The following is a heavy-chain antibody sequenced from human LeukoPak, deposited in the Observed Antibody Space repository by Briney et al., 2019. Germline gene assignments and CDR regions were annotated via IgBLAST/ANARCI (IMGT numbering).Heavy chain of an antibody. J-gene: IGHJ4*02. CDR1: GFTFSSCA. V-gene: IGHV3-23*01. CDR3: AKQSYSSCYTALNF. Sequence: QPGGSLRLSCAASGFTFSSCAMSWVHQAPGKGLEWVSVISGSGDSTYYADSVKGRFTISRDNSKNTLYLQMNSLRAEDTAVYYCAKQSYSSCYTALNFWGQGTLVTVSS. CDR2: ISGSGDST. D-gene: IGHD6-19*01.